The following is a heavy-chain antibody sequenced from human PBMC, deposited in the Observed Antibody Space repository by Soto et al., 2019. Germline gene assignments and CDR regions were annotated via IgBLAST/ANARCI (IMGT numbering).Heavy chain of an antibody. CDR1: GYTFTSYG. J-gene: IGHJ5*02. V-gene: IGHV1-18*01. CDR3: ARGLRTYYYDSSGWFDP. D-gene: IGHD3-22*01. CDR2: ISAYNGNT. Sequence: ASVKVSCKASGYTFTSYGISWVRQAPGQGLEWMGWISAYNGNTNYAQKLQGRVTMTTDTSTSTAYMELRSLRSDDTAVYYCARGLRTYYYDSSGWFDPWGQGTLVTV.